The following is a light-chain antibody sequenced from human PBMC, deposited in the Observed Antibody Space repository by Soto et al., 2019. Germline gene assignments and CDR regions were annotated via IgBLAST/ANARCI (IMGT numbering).Light chain of an antibody. CDR1: EVIGNS. Sequence: DIQMTQSPSSLSASVGDRVTITCRASEVIGNSLGWFQQKPGKAPETLIFAASSLQSGVTSKFSGRGSGTHFTVTINRLQPEDFATYYCQQYKSYPWTFGQGTKVDIK. V-gene: IGKV1-16*02. J-gene: IGKJ1*01. CDR3: QQYKSYPWT. CDR2: AAS.